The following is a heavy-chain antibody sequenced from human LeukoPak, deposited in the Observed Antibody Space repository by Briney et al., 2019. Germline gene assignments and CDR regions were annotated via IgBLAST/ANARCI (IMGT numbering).Heavy chain of an antibody. CDR1: GSTFSSYV. V-gene: IGHV3-23*01. CDR2: IGGGGYST. CDR3: AKGSVSMAGTPGDV. Sequence: PGGSLRLSCAASGSTFSSYVMNWVRQAPGKGLEWVSTIGGGGYSTYYADSAKGRFTISRDNSKNTLFLQMNSLRAEDTAIYYCAKGSVSMAGTPGDVWGQGTTVTVSS. D-gene: IGHD6-19*01. J-gene: IGHJ6*02.